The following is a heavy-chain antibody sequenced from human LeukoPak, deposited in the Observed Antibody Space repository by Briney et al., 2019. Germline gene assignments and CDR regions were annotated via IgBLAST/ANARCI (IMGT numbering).Heavy chain of an antibody. CDR2: IIPIFGTA. CDR3: ARGWGNYYGSGSYFDY. V-gene: IGHV1-69*01. D-gene: IGHD3-10*01. J-gene: IGHJ4*02. Sequence: SVKVSFKASGGTFSSYAISWVRQAPGQGLEWMGGIIPIFGTANYAQKFQGRVTITADESTSTAYMELSSLRSEDTAVYYCARGWGNYYGSGSYFDYWGQGTLVTGSS. CDR1: GGTFSSYA.